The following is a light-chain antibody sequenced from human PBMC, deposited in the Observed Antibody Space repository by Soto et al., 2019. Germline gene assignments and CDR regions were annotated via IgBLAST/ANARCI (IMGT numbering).Light chain of an antibody. J-gene: IGKJ1*01. CDR1: QSISSY. CDR3: QHSYSTPPT. CDR2: AAS. V-gene: IGKV1-39*01. Sequence: DIQMTQSPSSLSASVGDRVTITCRASQSISSYLNWYQQKPGKAPKLLLYAASSLQSGVPSRFSGSGSGTDFTLTISSLQPEDFATYYCQHSYSTPPTFGQGTKVEIK.